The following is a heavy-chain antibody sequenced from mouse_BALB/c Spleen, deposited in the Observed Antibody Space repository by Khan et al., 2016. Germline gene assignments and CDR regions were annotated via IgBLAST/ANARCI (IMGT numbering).Heavy chain of an antibody. D-gene: IGHD2-12*01. J-gene: IGHJ3*01. CDR1: GFNIKDYY. Sequence: VQLQQSGAELVRPGALVKLSCKASGFNIKDYYLHWVKQRPEQGLEWVGWIDPENGHTIYDPKFQGKASMTADTSSNTAYLQLSSLTSVDTAVYYCSGEISYHTRRGFAYWGQGTLVTVAA. CDR2: IDPENGHT. V-gene: IGHV14-1*02. CDR3: SGEISYHTRRGFAY.